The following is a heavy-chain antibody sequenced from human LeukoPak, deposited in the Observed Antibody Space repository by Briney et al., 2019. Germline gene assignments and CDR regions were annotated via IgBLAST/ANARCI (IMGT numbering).Heavy chain of an antibody. D-gene: IGHD6-19*01. CDR3: AKADSSGWRPDY. V-gene: IGHV3-23*01. Sequence: GGSLRLSCAASGFTFSGYAMSWVRQAPGKGLEWVSAISGSGGSTYYADSVKGRFTISRDNSKNTLYLQMNSLRAEDTAVYYCAKADSSGWRPDYWGQGTLVTVSS. CDR1: GFTFSGYA. CDR2: ISGSGGST. J-gene: IGHJ4*02.